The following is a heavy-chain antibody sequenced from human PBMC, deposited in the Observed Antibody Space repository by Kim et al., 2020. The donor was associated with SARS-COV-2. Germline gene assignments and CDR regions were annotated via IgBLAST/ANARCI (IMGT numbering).Heavy chain of an antibody. D-gene: IGHD3-3*02. CDR3: ARDLKGPFLEWLEVGY. CDR2: ISSSSSYI. V-gene: IGHV3-21*01. CDR1: GFTFSSYS. Sequence: GGSLRLSCAASGFTFSSYSMNWVRQAPGKGLEWVSSISSSSSYIYYADSVKGRFTISRDNAKNSLYLQMNSLRAEDTAVYYCARDLKGPFLEWLEVGYWGQGTLVTVSS. J-gene: IGHJ4*02.